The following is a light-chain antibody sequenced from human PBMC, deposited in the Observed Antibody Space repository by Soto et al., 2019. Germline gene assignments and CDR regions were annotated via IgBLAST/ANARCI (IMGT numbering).Light chain of an antibody. CDR1: SSDVGGYNC. CDR2: DVS. Sequence: QSALTQPPSVSGSPGQSVTISCTGTSSDVGGYNCVSWYQQPPGTAPKLMIYDVSNRPSGIPDRFSGSKSGNAASLTISGLQAEDEADYYCSSYTTSSPYVFGTGTKLTVL. V-gene: IGLV2-18*02. CDR3: SSYTTSSPYV. J-gene: IGLJ1*01.